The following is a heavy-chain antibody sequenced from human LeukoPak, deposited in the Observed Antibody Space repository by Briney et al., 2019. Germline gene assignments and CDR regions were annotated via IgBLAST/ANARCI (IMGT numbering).Heavy chain of an antibody. V-gene: IGHV1-2*02. CDR3: ARVRYDFWSGFANWFDP. D-gene: IGHD3-3*01. CDR1: GYTFTSYY. CDR2: INPNSGGT. Sequence: GASVKVSCKASGYTFTSYYMHWVRQAPGQGLEWMGWINPNSGGTNYAQKFQGRVTMTRDTSISTAYMELSRLRSDDTAVYYCARVRYDFWSGFANWFDPWGQGTLVTVSS. J-gene: IGHJ5*02.